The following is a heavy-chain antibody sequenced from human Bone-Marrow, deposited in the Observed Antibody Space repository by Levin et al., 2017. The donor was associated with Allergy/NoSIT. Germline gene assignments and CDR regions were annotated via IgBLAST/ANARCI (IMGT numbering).Heavy chain of an antibody. CDR3: ARIVSGSGNYCNVVKGLDV. J-gene: IGHJ6*02. CDR2: TYPGDSDT. D-gene: IGHD3-10*01. CDR1: GFSFTSYW. Sequence: GESLKISCKGSGFSFTSYWIAWVRQMPGEGLECVGITYPGDSDTRYSPSFQDQVPISADKSINTAYLQWSSLKAWDTAMYYCARIVSGSGNYCNVVKGLDVWGQGTTVSVSS. V-gene: IGHV5-51*01.